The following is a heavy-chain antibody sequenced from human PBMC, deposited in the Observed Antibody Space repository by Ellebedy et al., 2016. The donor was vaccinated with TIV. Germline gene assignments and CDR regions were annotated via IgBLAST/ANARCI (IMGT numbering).Heavy chain of an antibody. V-gene: IGHV3-7*03. CDR2: INPDGSAE. D-gene: IGHD3-16*01. J-gene: IGHJ4*02. CDR1: GFTFNTYG. Sequence: GESLKISCAASGFTFNTYGMHWVRQAPGKGLEWVAHINPDGSAEYYVDSVKGRFTISRDNAKRSLFLQMNSLRVDDTAVYYCVTWGQSYGRWGQGSLVTISS. CDR3: VTWGQSYGR.